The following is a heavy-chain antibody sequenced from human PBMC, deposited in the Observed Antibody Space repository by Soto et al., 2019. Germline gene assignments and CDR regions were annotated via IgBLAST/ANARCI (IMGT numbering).Heavy chain of an antibody. D-gene: IGHD3-3*01. CDR2: IVVGSGNT. CDR3: AAEILRDFWSGYYTPYYYYYGMDV. V-gene: IGHV1-58*01. Sequence: ASVKVSCKASGFTFTSSAVQWVRQARGQRLEWIGWIVVGSGNTNYAQKFQERVTITRDMSTSTAYMELSSLRSEDTAVYYCAAEILRDFWSGYYTPYYYYYGMDVWGQGTTVTVSS. J-gene: IGHJ6*02. CDR1: GFTFTSSA.